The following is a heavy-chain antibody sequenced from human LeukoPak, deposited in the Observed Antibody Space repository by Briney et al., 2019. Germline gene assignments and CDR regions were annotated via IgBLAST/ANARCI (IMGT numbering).Heavy chain of an antibody. J-gene: IGHJ5*02. D-gene: IGHD3-10*01. CDR2: MKHDGIEK. Sequence: PGGSLRLSCVASGFSFGSYWMAWVRQAPGKGLEWVANMKHDGIEKYHVDSVKGRFTISRDNAKNSLYLQMNSLRAEDTAVYYCARDLSVDYGSGSYYSWFDPWGQGTLVTVSS. V-gene: IGHV3-7*01. CDR1: GFSFGSYW. CDR3: ARDLSVDYGSGSYYSWFDP.